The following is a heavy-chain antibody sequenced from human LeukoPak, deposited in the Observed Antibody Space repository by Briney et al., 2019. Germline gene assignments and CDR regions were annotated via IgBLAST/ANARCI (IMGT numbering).Heavy chain of an antibody. CDR1: GFTFSSYG. Sequence: AGGSLRLACAASGFTFSSYGFHWVRQAPGKGLEWVALIWFDGSKTDYADSVKGRFTISRDSSKNTVYLQMSSLRAEDTAVSYCARDIGTWHRSYFDCWGQGTLVAVSS. V-gene: IGHV3-33*01. CDR3: ARDIGTWHRSYFDC. CDR2: IWFDGSKT. J-gene: IGHJ4*02.